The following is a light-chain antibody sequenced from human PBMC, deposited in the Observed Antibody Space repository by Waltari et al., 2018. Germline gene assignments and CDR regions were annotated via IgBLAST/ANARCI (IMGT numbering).Light chain of an antibody. CDR2: DNN. CDR1: SSTIGAGYD. J-gene: IGLJ2*01. V-gene: IGLV1-40*01. Sequence: QSVLTQPPSVSGAPGQRVTISCTGSSSTIGAGYDLHWYQQLPGTAPKLLIYDNNNRPPGVPDRFSGSKSGTSASLAITGLQAEDEADYYCQSYDSSLSVVFGGGTKLTVL. CDR3: QSYDSSLSVV.